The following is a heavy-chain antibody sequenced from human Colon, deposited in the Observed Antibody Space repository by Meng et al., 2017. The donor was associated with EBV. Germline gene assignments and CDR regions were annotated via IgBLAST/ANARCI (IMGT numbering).Heavy chain of an antibody. CDR3: ARTNYGDYNWFDP. J-gene: IGHJ5*02. CDR1: GGSISSGGFY. D-gene: IGHD4-17*01. Sequence: QVQLQESGPGMVKPSXXLSLTCTVSGGSISSGGFYWSWIRQHPGKGLEWIGYIYYSGSTYYNPSLRSRVAISIDTSKNQFSLKLTSRTAADTAVYFCARTNYGDYNWFDPWGQGTLVTVAS. V-gene: IGHV4-31*03. CDR2: IYYSGST.